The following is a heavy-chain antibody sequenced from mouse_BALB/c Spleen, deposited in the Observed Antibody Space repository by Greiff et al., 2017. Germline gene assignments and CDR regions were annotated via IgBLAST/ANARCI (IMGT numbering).Heavy chain of an antibody. J-gene: IGHJ2*01. CDR2: ISSGGSYT. CDR1: GFTFSSYG. V-gene: IGHV5-6*02. CDR3: ARHEVYYDY. Sequence: DVKLVESGGDLVKPGGSLKLSCAASGFTFSSYGMSWVRQTPDKRLEWVATISSGGSYTYYPDSVKGRFTISRDNAKNNLYLQMSSLKSEDTAMYYCARHEVYYDYWGQGTTLTVSS. D-gene: IGHD2-3*01.